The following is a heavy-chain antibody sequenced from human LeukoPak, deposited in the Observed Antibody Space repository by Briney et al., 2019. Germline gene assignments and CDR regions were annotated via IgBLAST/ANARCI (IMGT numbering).Heavy chain of an antibody. CDR2: ISSSSTTI. CDR1: GFTFSSYS. J-gene: IGHJ3*02. Sequence: GGSLRLSCAASGFTFSSYSMNWVRQAPGKGLEWISYISSSSTTIYYADSVKDRFTISRDNAKNSLFLQMNSLRSEDTAVYYCARDPLILQWEPRAAFDIWGQGTMVTVSS. CDR3: ARDPLILQWEPRAAFDI. V-gene: IGHV3-48*04. D-gene: IGHD1-26*01.